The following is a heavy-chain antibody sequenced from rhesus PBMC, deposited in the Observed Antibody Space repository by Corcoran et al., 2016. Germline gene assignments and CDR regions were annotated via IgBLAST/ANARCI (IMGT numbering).Heavy chain of an antibody. CDR2: IDGNIAGT. CDR3: ARGGTGGLDS. Sequence: QLQLQESGPGLVKPSETLSLTCAVSGGSISGYYWSWIRQPPGKGLEWIGNIDGNIAGTNYNPSLKSRVTISEDRSKNQFSLKLTSVTAADTAVYYCARGGTGGLDSWGQGVVVTVSS. V-gene: IGHV4-81*01. CDR1: GGSISGYY. J-gene: IGHJ6*01. D-gene: IGHD5-24*01.